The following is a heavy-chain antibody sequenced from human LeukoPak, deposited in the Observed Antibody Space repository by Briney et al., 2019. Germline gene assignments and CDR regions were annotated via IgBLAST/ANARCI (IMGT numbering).Heavy chain of an antibody. D-gene: IGHD6-13*01. Sequence: GGSLRLSCAASGITFSSNYMTWIRQAPGKGLEWVSLIYGGDAAYYSEYVRGGFMISRDNLKNTFFLQINSLRVDDTAVYYCVTSTGQQFIPYDYWGQGTHVTVSS. J-gene: IGHJ4*02. V-gene: IGHV3-66*02. CDR3: VTSTGQQFIPYDY. CDR2: IYGGDAA. CDR1: GITFSSNY.